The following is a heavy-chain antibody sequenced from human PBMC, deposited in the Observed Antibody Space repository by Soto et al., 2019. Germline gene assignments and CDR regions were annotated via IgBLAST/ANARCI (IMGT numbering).Heavy chain of an antibody. V-gene: IGHV4-59*01. CDR2: IYYSGST. CDR3: ARTITSIAVAGDDAFDI. CDR1: GGSISSYY. Sequence: ASETLSLTRTVSGGSISSYYLSRIRPPPGEGLEWIGYIYYSGSTNYNPSLKSRVTISVDTSKNQFSLKLSSVTAADTAVYYCARTITSIAVAGDDAFDIWGQGTMVTVSS. J-gene: IGHJ3*02. D-gene: IGHD6-19*01.